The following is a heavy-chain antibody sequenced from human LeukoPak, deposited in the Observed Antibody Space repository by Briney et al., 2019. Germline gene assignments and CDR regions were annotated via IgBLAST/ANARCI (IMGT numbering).Heavy chain of an antibody. Sequence: GGSLRLSCAASGFTFSHYAMSWVRQAPGKGLEWVSAIGVNTYYTDSVKGRFTISRDNAKNTMYLRMNRLSAEDTALYYCARDTVPLGATGENGDFFDCWGQGTLVTVSS. CDR3: ARDTVPLGATGENGDFFDC. CDR1: GFTFSHYA. D-gene: IGHD3-16*01. CDR2: IGVNT. V-gene: IGHV3-23*01. J-gene: IGHJ4*02.